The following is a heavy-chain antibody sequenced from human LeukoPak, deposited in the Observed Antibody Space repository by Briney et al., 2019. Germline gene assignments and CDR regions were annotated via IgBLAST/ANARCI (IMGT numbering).Heavy chain of an antibody. D-gene: IGHD3-22*01. J-gene: IGHJ4*02. CDR1: GYSFTSYW. CDR3: ARHRRNYYDSSGHLDY. Sequence: GESLKISCRGSGYSFTSYWYGWVRQMPGRGLEGLGIIYPGDSDTRYSPSFQGQVTISADKSISTAYLQWSSLKASDTAMYYCARHRRNYYDSSGHLDYWGQGTLVTVSS. CDR2: IYPGDSDT. V-gene: IGHV5-51*01.